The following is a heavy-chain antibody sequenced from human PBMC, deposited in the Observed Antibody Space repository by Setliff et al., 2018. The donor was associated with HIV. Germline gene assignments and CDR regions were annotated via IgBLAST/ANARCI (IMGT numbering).Heavy chain of an antibody. V-gene: IGHV4-34*01. CDR1: GGSFSAYH. D-gene: IGHD2-2*01. J-gene: IGHJ4*02. CDR2: INHSGST. Sequence: PSETLSLTCAVYGGSFSAYHWSWIRQTPGKGLEWLGEINHSGSTAYNLALESRVSMSIDTSKNQFSLKLTSVTAADTAVYYCARYCSSTTRYPRNFDYWGQGTLVTVSS. CDR3: ARYCSSTTRYPRNFDY.